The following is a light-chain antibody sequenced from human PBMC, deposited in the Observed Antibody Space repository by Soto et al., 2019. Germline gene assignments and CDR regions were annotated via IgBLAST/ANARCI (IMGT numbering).Light chain of an antibody. CDR2: GAS. CDR3: QQYGSSGT. CDR1: QSVSNNS. Sequence: EIELTQNPGTLSLSPWERSTLSFISSQSVSNNSLAWYQQKPGQAPSLLIYGASNRATGIPDRFSGSGSGTEFTLTISRLEPEDFAVYYCQQYGSSGTFGQGTKVDIK. V-gene: IGKV3-20*01. J-gene: IGKJ1*01.